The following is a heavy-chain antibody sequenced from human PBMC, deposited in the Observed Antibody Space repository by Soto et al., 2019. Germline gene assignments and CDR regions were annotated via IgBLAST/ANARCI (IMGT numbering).Heavy chain of an antibody. J-gene: IGHJ4*02. CDR1: GGTFSSYA. D-gene: IGHD3-22*01. Sequence: SVKVSCKASGGTFSSYAISWVRQAPGQGLEWMGGIIPIFGTANYAQKFQGRVTITADESTSTAYMELSSLRSEDTAVYYCARGDKYYYDSSGYFGRLLYYFDYWGQGTLVTVSS. V-gene: IGHV1-69*13. CDR3: ARGDKYYYDSSGYFGRLLYYFDY. CDR2: IIPIFGTA.